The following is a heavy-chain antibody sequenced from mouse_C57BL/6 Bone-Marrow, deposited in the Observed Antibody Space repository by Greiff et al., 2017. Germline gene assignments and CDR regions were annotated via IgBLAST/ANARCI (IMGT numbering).Heavy chain of an antibody. CDR1: GFTITDDY. J-gene: IGHJ2*01. V-gene: IGHV14-4*01. CDR2: IDPENGDT. CDR3: AFASSYFDY. Sequence: VQLQQSGAELVRPGASVTLSCTASGFTITDDYMHWVKPRPEPGLEWIGWIDPENGDTDYASKFLGKATITADPSSNPASLQLSSLTSEDTAVYYCAFASSYFDYWGQGTTLTVSS. D-gene: IGHD1-1*01.